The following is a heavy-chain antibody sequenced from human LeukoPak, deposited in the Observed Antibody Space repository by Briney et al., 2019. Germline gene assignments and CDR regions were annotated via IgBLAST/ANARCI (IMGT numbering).Heavy chain of an antibody. CDR1: GYTFTGYY. V-gene: IGHV1-18*04. Sequence: ASVKVSCKASGYTFTGYYMHWVRQAPGQGLEWMGWISAYNGNTNYAQKLQGRVTMTTDTSTSTAYMELRSLRSDDTAVYYCARRWALDGSGTDYWGQGTLVTVSS. D-gene: IGHD3-10*01. J-gene: IGHJ4*02. CDR2: ISAYNGNT. CDR3: ARRWALDGSGTDY.